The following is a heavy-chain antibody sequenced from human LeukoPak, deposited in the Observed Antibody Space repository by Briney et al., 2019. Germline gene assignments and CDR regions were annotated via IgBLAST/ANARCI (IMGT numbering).Heavy chain of an antibody. CDR3: ARQKLYSFDI. Sequence: SETLSLTCTVSGGSISRYYWSWIRQPPGKGLEWIGYIYYSGSTNYNPSLKSRVTISVDTSKNQFSLKLSSVTAADTAVYYCARQKLYSFDIWGQGTMVTVSS. V-gene: IGHV4-59*08. CDR2: IYYSGST. CDR1: GGSISRYY. J-gene: IGHJ3*02. D-gene: IGHD1-1*01.